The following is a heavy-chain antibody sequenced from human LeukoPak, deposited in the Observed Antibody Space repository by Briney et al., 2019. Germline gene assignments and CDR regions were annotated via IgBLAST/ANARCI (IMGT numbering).Heavy chain of an antibody. Sequence: ASVKVSCKASGYTFTSYAMNWVRQAPGQRLEWMGWINAGNGNTKYSQKFQGRVTITRDTSASTAYMELSSLRSEDTAVYYCARAGHIVVVPAAKADYYYGMDVWGQGTTVTVSS. V-gene: IGHV1-3*01. CDR1: GYTFTSYA. D-gene: IGHD2-2*01. CDR2: INAGNGNT. CDR3: ARAGHIVVVPAAKADYYYGMDV. J-gene: IGHJ6*02.